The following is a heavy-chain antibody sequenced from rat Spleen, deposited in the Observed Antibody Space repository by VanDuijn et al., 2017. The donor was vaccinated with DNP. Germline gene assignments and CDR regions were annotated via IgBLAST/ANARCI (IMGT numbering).Heavy chain of an antibody. J-gene: IGHJ2*01. Sequence: EVQLQESGPGLVKPSQSLSLTCSVTGYSVTRNYWGWIRKFPGNKMEWIGHISYSGSTSSNPSLKSRISITRDTSKKQYFLQLNSVTTEDTATYYCARWGDYFDYWGQGVMVTVSS. V-gene: IGHV3-1*01. CDR2: ISYSGST. CDR1: GYSVTRNY. CDR3: ARWGDYFDY.